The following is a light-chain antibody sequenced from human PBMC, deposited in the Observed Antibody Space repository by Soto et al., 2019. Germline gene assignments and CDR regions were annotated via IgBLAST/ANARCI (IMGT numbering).Light chain of an antibody. CDR2: RNN. CDR3: GGWDDSLSGPV. J-gene: IGLJ2*01. V-gene: IGLV1-47*01. Sequence: QSVLTQPPSASGTPGQRVNISCCGSSSNIGSNYVYWYRQFPGTAPKLLIQRNNQRPSGVPARFSGSKSGTSASLAISGLRSEDEADYYSGGWDDSLSGPVFGGGTKLTVL. CDR1: SSNIGSNY.